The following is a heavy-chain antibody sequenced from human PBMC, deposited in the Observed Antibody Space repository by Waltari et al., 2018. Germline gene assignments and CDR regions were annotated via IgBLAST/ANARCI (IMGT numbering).Heavy chain of an antibody. CDR3: ASLMAY. CDR2: ISYDGSNK. D-gene: IGHD2-8*01. V-gene: IGHV3-30-3*01. J-gene: IGHJ4*02. CDR1: GFTFRSYA. Sequence: QVQLVESGGGVVQPGRSLSLSCAASGFTFRSYAMHWVRQAPGKGLEWVAVISYDGSNKYYADSVKGRFTISRDNSKNTLYLQMNSLRAEDTAVYYCASLMAYWGQGTLVTVSS.